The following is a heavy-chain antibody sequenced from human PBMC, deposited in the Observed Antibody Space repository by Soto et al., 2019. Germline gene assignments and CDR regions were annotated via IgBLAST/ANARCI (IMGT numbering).Heavy chain of an antibody. Sequence: QVQLQQWGAGLLKPSETLSLTCAVYGGSFSGYYWSWIRQPPGKGLEWIGEINHSGSTNYNPSLKSRVTISVDTSKNQFSLKLSSVTAADTAVYYCAPWAAAGSWGQGTLVTVSS. CDR1: GGSFSGYY. V-gene: IGHV4-34*01. J-gene: IGHJ4*02. CDR3: APWAAAGS. CDR2: INHSGST. D-gene: IGHD6-13*01.